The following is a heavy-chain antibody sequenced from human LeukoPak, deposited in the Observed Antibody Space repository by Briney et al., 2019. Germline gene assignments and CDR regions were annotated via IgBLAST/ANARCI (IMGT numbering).Heavy chain of an antibody. J-gene: IGHJ4*02. CDR3: AKDIHPGLDSGASCCFDY. D-gene: IGHD3-22*01. CDR2: VSGYNGNT. CDR1: GYTFSRHG. Sequence: GASVKVSCKTSGYTFSRHGITWVRQAPGQGFEWMGWVSGYNGNTNYAQSVEGRVIMTTDTSTNTAYMELRSLRSDDTAVYYCAKDIHPGLDSGASCCFDYWGQGTPVTVSS. V-gene: IGHV1-18*01.